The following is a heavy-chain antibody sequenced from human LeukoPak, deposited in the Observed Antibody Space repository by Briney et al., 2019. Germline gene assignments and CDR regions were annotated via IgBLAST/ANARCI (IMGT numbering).Heavy chain of an antibody. V-gene: IGHV3-74*01. J-gene: IGHJ4*02. CDR2: INNPGTGT. CDR1: GFTFSAYW. CDR3: ARGSGGFDY. Sequence: PGGSLRLSCAASGFTFSAYWMTWVRQAPGKGLVWVAHINNPGTGTTYADAVKGRFTISRDNAKNTLYLQMNSLRADDTAMYYCARGSGGFDYWGQGTLITVSS. D-gene: IGHD3-3*01.